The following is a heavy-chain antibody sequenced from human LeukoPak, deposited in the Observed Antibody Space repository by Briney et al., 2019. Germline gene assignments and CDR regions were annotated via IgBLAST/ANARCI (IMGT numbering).Heavy chain of an antibody. J-gene: IGHJ4*02. CDR1: GVSVSSNSYY. D-gene: IGHD4/OR15-4a*01. CDR2: ISTSGNS. Sequence: SETLSLTCTVSGVSVSSNSYYWSWLRQPAGKGPEWIGHISTSGNSNSNPSLKSRVTISVDTSTNQFSLKLTSVTAADTAVYYCGGYGAKKIDYWGQGILVTVSA. CDR3: GGYGAKKIDY. V-gene: IGHV4-61*09.